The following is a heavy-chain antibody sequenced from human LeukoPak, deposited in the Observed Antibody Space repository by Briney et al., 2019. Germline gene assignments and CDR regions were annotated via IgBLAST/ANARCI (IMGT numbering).Heavy chain of an antibody. CDR2: IYNSGST. CDR1: DGSIRNYY. J-gene: IGHJ5*02. CDR3: AHHLAPAHWFDP. Sequence: PSETLSLTCTASDGSIRNYYWSWIRQPPGKGLEWIGYIYNSGSTNYNPSLKSRVTMSVDTSKNQFSLKLSSVTAADTAIYYCAHHLAPAHWFDPWGQGTLVTVSS. V-gene: IGHV4-59*08.